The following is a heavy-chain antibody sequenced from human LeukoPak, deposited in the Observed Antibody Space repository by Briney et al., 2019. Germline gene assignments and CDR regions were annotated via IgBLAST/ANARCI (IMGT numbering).Heavy chain of an antibody. CDR3: ARVPWDIVVVPAASRPTYYYYGMDV. Sequence: SGTLSLTCAVSGGSISSSNWWSWVRQPPGKGLEWIGVIYHSGSTNYNPSLKSRVTISVDKSKNQFSLKLSSVTVADTAVYYCARVPWDIVVVPAASRPTYYYYGMDVWGKGTTVTVSS. CDR1: GGSISSSNW. D-gene: IGHD2-2*01. V-gene: IGHV4-4*02. CDR2: IYHSGST. J-gene: IGHJ6*04.